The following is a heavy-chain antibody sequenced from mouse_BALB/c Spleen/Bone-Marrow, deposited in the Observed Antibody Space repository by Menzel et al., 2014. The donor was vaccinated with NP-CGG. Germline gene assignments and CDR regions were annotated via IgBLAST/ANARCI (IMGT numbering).Heavy chain of an antibody. D-gene: IGHD1-2*01. CDR3: ASPYGYEDYSAMDY. J-gene: IGHJ4*01. Sequence: VHLQQSGAELAKPGASVKMSCKASGYTFTSYWMHWVKQRPGQVLEWIGYINPSTGYTEYNLKFKDKATLTADKSSSTAYIQQSSLTSEDSAVYYCASPYGYEDYSAMDYWGQGTSVTVSS. CDR2: INPSTGYT. CDR1: GYTFTSYW. V-gene: IGHV1-7*01.